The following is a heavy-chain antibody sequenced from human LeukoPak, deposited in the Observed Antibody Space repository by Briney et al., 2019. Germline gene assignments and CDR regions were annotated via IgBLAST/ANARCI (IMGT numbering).Heavy chain of an antibody. J-gene: IGHJ4*02. CDR2: ISYDGSNK. CDR1: GFTISSYA. D-gene: IGHD6-19*01. V-gene: IGHV3-30*04. Sequence: HPGGSLRLSCAASGFTISSYAIHWVRQAPGKGLEWVAVISYDGSNKYYADSVKGRFTISRDNSKNTLYLQMNSLRAEDTAVYYCARDSSGWPDYWGQGTLVTVSS. CDR3: ARDSSGWPDY.